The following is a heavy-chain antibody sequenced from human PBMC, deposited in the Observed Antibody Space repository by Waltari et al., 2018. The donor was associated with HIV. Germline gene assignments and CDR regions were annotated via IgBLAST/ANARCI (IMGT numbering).Heavy chain of an antibody. J-gene: IGHJ1*01. CDR3: ARDQSSGWDFQH. Sequence: EVQLVESGGGLVQPGGSLRLSCAASGFTFSRYWMSWVRQAPGKGLEWVANIKQDGSEKYYVDSVKGRFTISRDNAKNSLYLQMNSLRAEDTAVYYCARDQSSGWDFQHWGQGTLVTVSS. CDR2: IKQDGSEK. CDR1: GFTFSRYW. D-gene: IGHD6-19*01. V-gene: IGHV3-7*04.